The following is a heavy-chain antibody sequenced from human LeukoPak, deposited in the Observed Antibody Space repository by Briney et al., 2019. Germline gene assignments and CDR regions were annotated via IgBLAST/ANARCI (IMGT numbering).Heavy chain of an antibody. J-gene: IGHJ3*02. D-gene: IGHD3-22*01. CDR1: GYTITNNY. V-gene: IGHV1-46*01. CDR3: ATDKPDSSGYYYALDGAFDI. Sequence: GASVKVSCKASGYTITNNYMHWVRQAPGQGLEWMGVINPSGTGTSYAQKFQGRVTMTEDTSTDTAYMELSSLRSEDTAVYYCATDKPDSSGYYYALDGAFDIWGQGTMVTVSS. CDR2: INPSGTGT.